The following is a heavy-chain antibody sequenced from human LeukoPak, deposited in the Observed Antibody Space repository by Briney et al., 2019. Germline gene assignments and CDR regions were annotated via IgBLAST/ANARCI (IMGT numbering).Heavy chain of an antibody. D-gene: IGHD2-8*01. CDR2: INPNSGGT. V-gene: IGHV1-2*02. J-gene: IGHJ4*02. CDR3: AWEDIVLMVYSTGFDY. Sequence: ASVKVSCKASGYTFTGYYMHWVRQAPGQGLEWMGWINPNSGGTNYAQKFQGRVTMTRDTSISTAYMELSRLRSDDTAVYYCAWEDIVLMVYSTGFDYWGQGTLVTVSS. CDR1: GYTFTGYY.